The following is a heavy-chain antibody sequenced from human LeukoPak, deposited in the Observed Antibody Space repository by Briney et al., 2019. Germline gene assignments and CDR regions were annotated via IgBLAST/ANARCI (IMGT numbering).Heavy chain of an antibody. J-gene: IGHJ5*02. D-gene: IGHD6-19*01. V-gene: IGHV1-46*01. CDR1: GYTFTSYY. CDR3: ATPSSGWQYNWFDP. CDR2: INPSGGST. Sequence: ASVKVSCKASGYTFTSYYMQWVRQAPGQGLEWMGIINPSGGSTSYAQKFQGRVTMTEDTSTDTAYMELSSLRSEDTAVYYCATPSSGWQYNWFDPWGQGTLVTVSS.